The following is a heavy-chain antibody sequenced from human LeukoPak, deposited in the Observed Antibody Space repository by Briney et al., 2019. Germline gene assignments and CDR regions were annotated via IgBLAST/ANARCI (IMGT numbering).Heavy chain of an antibody. Sequence: PGASVKVSCKASGYTFTSYDINWVRQATGQGLEWMGWMNPNSGNTGYAQKFQGRVTMTRNTSISTAYMELSSLRSEDTAVYYCARGSDSITILGVVMPYYYYGMDVWGQGTTVTVSS. CDR1: GYTFTSYD. J-gene: IGHJ6*02. D-gene: IGHD3-3*01. CDR2: MNPNSGNT. V-gene: IGHV1-8*01. CDR3: ARGSDSITILGVVMPYYYYGMDV.